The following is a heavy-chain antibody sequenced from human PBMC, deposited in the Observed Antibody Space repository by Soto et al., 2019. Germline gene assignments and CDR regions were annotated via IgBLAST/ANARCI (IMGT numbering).Heavy chain of an antibody. D-gene: IGHD1-26*01. CDR3: ARDGREASGMDV. J-gene: IGHJ6*02. CDR2: IYYRGST. CDR1: CGSIISHY. V-gene: IGHV4-59*11. Sequence: SETLSLTCTFSCGSIISHYWSWVRQAPGKGLEWIGHIYYRGSTGYNPSLRSRSTISVDTSNNQFSLKLNSVTTADTAVYYCARDGREASGMDVWGQGTKVTVSS.